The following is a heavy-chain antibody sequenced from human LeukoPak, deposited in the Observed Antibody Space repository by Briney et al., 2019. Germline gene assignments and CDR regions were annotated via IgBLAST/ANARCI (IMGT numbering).Heavy chain of an antibody. V-gene: IGHV3-53*01. CDR2: IYSGGST. Sequence: GGSLRLSCAASGFTVSSNYMSWVRQAPGKGLEWVSVIYSGGSTYYADSVKGRFTISRDNSKNTLYLQMNSLRAEDTAVYYCAAGRSGYDQFDYWGQGTLVTVSS. J-gene: IGHJ4*02. CDR1: GFTVSSNY. CDR3: AAGRSGYDQFDY. D-gene: IGHD5-12*01.